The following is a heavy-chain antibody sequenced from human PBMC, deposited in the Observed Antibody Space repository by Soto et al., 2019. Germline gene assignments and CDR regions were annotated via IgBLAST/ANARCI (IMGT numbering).Heavy chain of an antibody. CDR1: GYSFFSHW. CDR3: ARRPWLSGYYDY. D-gene: IGHD3-22*01. Sequence: GESLKISCKGSGYSFFSHWIGWVRQMPGKGLEWVGIIYPADPETRYSPSFRGQITISVDKSINTACLQWSSLKASDTAMYYCARRPWLSGYYDYWGQGTLVTVSS. V-gene: IGHV5-51*01. CDR2: IYPADPET. J-gene: IGHJ4*02.